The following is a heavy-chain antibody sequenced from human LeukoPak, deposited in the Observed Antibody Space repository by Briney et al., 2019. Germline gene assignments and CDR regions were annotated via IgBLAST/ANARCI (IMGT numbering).Heavy chain of an antibody. CDR1: GFTFSSYA. Sequence: YPGGSLRLSCAASGFTFSSYAMNWVRQAPGRGLEWVSGFSGSGGTTYYADSVKGRFTISRDNSKSTLYLQMNSLRAEDTAVYYCANGNRCTSPNCLGYYYFYMDVWGKGTTVTVSS. V-gene: IGHV3-23*01. CDR2: FSGSGGTT. CDR3: ANGNRCTSPNCLGYYYFYMDV. J-gene: IGHJ6*03. D-gene: IGHD2-8*01.